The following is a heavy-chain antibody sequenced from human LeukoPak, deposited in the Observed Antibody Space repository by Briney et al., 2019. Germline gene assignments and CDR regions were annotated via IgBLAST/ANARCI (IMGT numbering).Heavy chain of an antibody. CDR2: IKQDGSEK. CDR1: GFTFSSYW. D-gene: IGHD5-18*01. Sequence: TGGSLRLSCAASGFTFSSYWMSWVRQAPGKGLEWVANIKQDGSEKYYVDSVKGRFTISRDNAKNSLYLQMNSLRAEDTAVYYCARDSGYSSHCTDYWGQGTLVTVSS. CDR3: ARDSGYSSHCTDY. V-gene: IGHV3-7*01. J-gene: IGHJ4*02.